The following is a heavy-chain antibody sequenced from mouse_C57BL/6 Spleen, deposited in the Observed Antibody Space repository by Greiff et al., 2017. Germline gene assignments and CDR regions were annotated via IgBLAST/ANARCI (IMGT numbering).Heavy chain of an antibody. Sequence: QVQLQQPGAELVTPWASVKMSCKASGYTFTSYWITWVKQRPGQGLEWIGDIYPGSGSTNHNEKFKSKATLTVDTSSSTAYMPLSSLTSEDSAVYYCARSEYNDYARFDDWGQGTTLTVSS. J-gene: IGHJ2*01. V-gene: IGHV1-55*01. CDR1: GYTFTSYW. CDR3: ARSEYNDYARFDD. D-gene: IGHD2-4*01. CDR2: IYPGSGST.